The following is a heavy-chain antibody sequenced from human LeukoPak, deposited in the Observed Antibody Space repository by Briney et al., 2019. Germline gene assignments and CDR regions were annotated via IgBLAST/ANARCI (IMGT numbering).Heavy chain of an antibody. CDR3: AKGGSWDIVVVVAADY. D-gene: IGHD2-15*01. Sequence: PGGSLRLSCAASGFTFSSYAMSWVRQAPGKGLEWVSAISGSGGSTYYADSVKGRFTISRDNSKNTLYLQMNSLRAEDTAVYYCAKGGSWDIVVVVAADYWGQGTLVTVSS. J-gene: IGHJ4*02. V-gene: IGHV3-23*01. CDR2: ISGSGGST. CDR1: GFTFSSYA.